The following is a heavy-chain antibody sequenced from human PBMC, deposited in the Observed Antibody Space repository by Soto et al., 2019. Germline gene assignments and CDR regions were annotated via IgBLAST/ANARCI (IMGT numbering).Heavy chain of an antibody. CDR3: AEVRESPVIGHFDY. D-gene: IGHD4-4*01. CDR1: GFTFSNYA. CDR2: ISGSGATT. J-gene: IGHJ4*02. Sequence: GGSLRLSCEASGFTFSNYAMSCGRQAPGKGLEWVSVISGSGATTYYADSVKGRFTISRDNSKNTLYVQMSSLRAEDTAMYYCAEVRESPVIGHFDYWGQGTLVTVSS. V-gene: IGHV3-23*01.